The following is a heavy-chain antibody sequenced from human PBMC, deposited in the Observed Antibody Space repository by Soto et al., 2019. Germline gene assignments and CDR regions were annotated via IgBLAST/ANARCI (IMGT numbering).Heavy chain of an antibody. CDR3: ARPVTEGMATLYFDS. Sequence: GESLKISCKGSGYSFTSYWIGWVRQMPGKGLEWMGIIYPGDSDTRYSPSFQGQVTISADKSISTAYLQWSSLKASDTAMYYCARPVTEGMATLYFDSRAQRTPVPVSS. CDR1: GYSFTSYW. V-gene: IGHV5-51*01. D-gene: IGHD5-12*01. J-gene: IGHJ4*02. CDR2: IYPGDSDT.